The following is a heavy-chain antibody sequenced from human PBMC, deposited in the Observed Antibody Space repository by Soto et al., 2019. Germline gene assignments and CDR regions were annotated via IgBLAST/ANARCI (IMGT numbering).Heavy chain of an antibody. D-gene: IGHD3-9*01. CDR1: GGSVSSGSYY. Sequence: SETLSLTCTVSGGSVSSGSYYWSWIRQPPGKGLEWIGYIYYSGSTNYNPSLKSRVTISVDTSKNQFSLKLSSVTAVDTAVYYCASGGGYYDILTGLDYWGQGTLVTVSS. CDR2: IYYSGST. CDR3: ASGGGYYDILTGLDY. J-gene: IGHJ4*02. V-gene: IGHV4-61*01.